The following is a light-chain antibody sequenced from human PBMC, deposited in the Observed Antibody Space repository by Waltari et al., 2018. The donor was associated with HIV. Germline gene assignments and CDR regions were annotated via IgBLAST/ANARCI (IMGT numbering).Light chain of an antibody. CDR2: KDS. Sequence: SYGLTPPPSVSVSPGQTATITCSGDALPKQYAYWYQQKPGQAPVMVIYKDSERPSGIPERVSGASSATTVTLTISGVQAADEADYYCQSSDISGNYWVFGGGTKLTVL. CDR3: QSSDISGNYWV. J-gene: IGLJ2*01. V-gene: IGLV3-25*03. CDR1: ALPKQY.